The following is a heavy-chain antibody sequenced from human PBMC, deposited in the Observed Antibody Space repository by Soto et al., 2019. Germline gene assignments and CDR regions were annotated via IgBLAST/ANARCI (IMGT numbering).Heavy chain of an antibody. J-gene: IGHJ5*02. V-gene: IGHV1-2*02. CDR1: GYTFTAYY. CDR2: INPNSGGT. CDR3: ARGDFDRSGNYNAGWFAP. Sequence: QVQLVQSGAEVKKPGASMKVSCKASGYTFTAYYMHWLRQAPGQGLEWMGWINPNSGGTNYAQRFQGRVTVTNDTSMSTTYMELSSLGSDDTAVYYCARGDFDRSGNYNAGWFAPWGQGTLVTVSS. D-gene: IGHD3-22*01.